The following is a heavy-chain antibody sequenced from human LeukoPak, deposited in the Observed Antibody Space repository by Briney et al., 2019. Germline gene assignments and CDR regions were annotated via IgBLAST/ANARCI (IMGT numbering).Heavy chain of an antibody. CDR3: ARVGGDDGWFDP. Sequence: PSETLSLTCTVSGGPISNRNYYWGWIRQPPGKGLEWIGSIYYSGSTYYNPSLKSRVTISVDTSKNQFSLKLSSVTAADTAVYYCARVGGDDGWFDPWGQGTLVTVSS. CDR1: GGPISNRNYY. CDR2: IYYSGST. J-gene: IGHJ5*02. V-gene: IGHV4-39*07. D-gene: IGHD1-26*01.